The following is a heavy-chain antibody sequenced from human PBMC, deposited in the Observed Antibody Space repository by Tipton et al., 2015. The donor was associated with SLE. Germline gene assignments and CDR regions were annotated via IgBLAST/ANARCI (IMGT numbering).Heavy chain of an antibody. CDR3: ARDIGSLSDS. CDR1: GFTFSSHE. D-gene: IGHD2-15*01. CDR2: IGTTGSPR. J-gene: IGHJ4*02. Sequence: GSLRLSCAASGFTFSSHEMHWVRQAPGKGLEWISYIGTTGSPRYYGDSVKGRFTISRDNAKRSLYLQMDSLRAEDTAVYYCARDIGSLSDSWGQGILVTVSS. V-gene: IGHV3-48*03.